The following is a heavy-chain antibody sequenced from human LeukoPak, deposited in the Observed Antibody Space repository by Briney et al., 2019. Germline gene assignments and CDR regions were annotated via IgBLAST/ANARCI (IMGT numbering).Heavy chain of an antibody. V-gene: IGHV1-18*01. D-gene: IGHD1-20*01. Sequence: ASVKVSCKASGYNLISHYIHWVRQAPGQGLEWMGWISAYNGNTNYAQKLQGRVTMTTDTSTSTAYMELRSLRSDDTAVYYCARDNWNGYFDYWGQGTLVTVSS. CDR2: ISAYNGNT. CDR1: GYNLISHY. CDR3: ARDNWNGYFDY. J-gene: IGHJ4*02.